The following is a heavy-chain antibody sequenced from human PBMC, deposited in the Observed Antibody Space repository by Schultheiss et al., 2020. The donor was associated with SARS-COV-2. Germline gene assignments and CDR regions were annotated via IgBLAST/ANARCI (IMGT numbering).Heavy chain of an antibody. CDR2: IYHSGST. V-gene: IGHV4-38-2*02. CDR1: GGSISSGYY. Sequence: SETLSLTCTVSGGSISSGYYWGWIRQPPGKGLEWIVEIYHSGSTNYNPSLKSRVTISVDKSKNQFSLTLSSVTAADTAVYYCARGFIAVAGVNWFDPWGQGTLVMVSS. D-gene: IGHD6-19*01. CDR3: ARGFIAVAGVNWFDP. J-gene: IGHJ5*02.